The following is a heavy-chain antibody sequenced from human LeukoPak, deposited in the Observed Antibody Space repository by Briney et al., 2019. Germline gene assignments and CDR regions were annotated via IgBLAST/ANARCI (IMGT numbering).Heavy chain of an antibody. J-gene: IGHJ5*02. D-gene: IGHD3-10*01. CDR3: AVYGSGSYRWFDP. V-gene: IGHV3-30*02. CDR2: IRYDGGSK. Sequence: GGSLRLSCAASGFTFSTYGMHWVRQAPGKGLEWVAFIRYDGGSKYYADSVKGRFTISRDNSKNTLYLQMNSLRVEDTAVYYCAVYGSGSYRWFDPWGQGTLVTVSS. CDR1: GFTFSTYG.